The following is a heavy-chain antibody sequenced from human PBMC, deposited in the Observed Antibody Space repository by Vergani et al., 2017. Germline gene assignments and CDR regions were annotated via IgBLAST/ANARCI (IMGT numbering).Heavy chain of an antibody. J-gene: IGHJ6*03. D-gene: IGHD1-26*01. CDR3: AREPGGSYSGYYYYYYMDV. Sequence: EVQLVESGGDLAQPGGSLTLSCAASGFTFSSYSMNWVRQAPGKGLEWVSSISSSSSYIYYADSVKGRFTISRDNAKNSLYLQMNSLRAEDTAVYYCAREPGGSYSGYYYYYYMDVWGKGTTVTVSS. V-gene: IGHV3-21*01. CDR2: ISSSSSYI. CDR1: GFTFSSYS.